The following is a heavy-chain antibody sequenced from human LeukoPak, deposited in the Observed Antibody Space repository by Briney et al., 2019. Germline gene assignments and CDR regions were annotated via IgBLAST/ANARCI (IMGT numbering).Heavy chain of an antibody. V-gene: IGHV4-31*03. CDR3: ASKLEPTSNYYYYYMDV. D-gene: IGHD1-1*01. CDR2: IYYSGST. J-gene: IGHJ6*03. CDR1: GGSISSGGYY. Sequence: SETLSLTCTVSGGSISSGGYYWSWIRQHPGKGLEWIGYIYYSGSTYYNPSLKSRVTISVDTSKNQFSLKLSSVTAADTAVYYCASKLEPTSNYYYYYMDVWGKGTTVTVSS.